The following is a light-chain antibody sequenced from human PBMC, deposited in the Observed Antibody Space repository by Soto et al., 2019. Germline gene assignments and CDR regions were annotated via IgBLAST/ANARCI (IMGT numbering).Light chain of an antibody. Sequence: EIVLTQSPGTLSLSPGERATLSVRASQSVISSYLAWYQQKPGQAPRLLIYGASRRATCIPDRVSGSGSGTDFTITIRSLEPEEFAVYYCQQRSNSWTFGQGTKVDIK. V-gene: IGKV3D-20*02. CDR3: QQRSNSWT. CDR1: QSVISSY. CDR2: GAS. J-gene: IGKJ1*01.